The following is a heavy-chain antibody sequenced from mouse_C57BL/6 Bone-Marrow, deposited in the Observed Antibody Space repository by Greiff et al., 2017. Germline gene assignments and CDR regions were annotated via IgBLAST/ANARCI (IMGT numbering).Heavy chain of an antibody. CDR3: ARGGLRRRKIFAY. CDR2: INPNNGGT. D-gene: IGHD2-2*01. Sequence: EVQLQQSGPELVKPGASVKISCKASGYTFTDYYMNWVKQSPGKSLEWIGDINPNNGGTSYNQKFKGKATLTVDKSSSTAYMELRSLTSEDSAVYYCARGGLRRRKIFAYWGQGTLVTVSA. CDR1: GYTFTDYY. V-gene: IGHV1-26*01. J-gene: IGHJ3*01.